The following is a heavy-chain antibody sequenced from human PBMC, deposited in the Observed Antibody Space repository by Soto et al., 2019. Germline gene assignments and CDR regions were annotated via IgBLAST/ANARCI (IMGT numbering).Heavy chain of an antibody. J-gene: IGHJ6*02. D-gene: IGHD1-26*01. CDR1: GFTFSNAW. Sequence: GGSLRLSCAASGFTFSNAWMSWVRQAPGKGLEWVGRIRSKTDGGTIDYAAPVKGRSTISRDDSKNTLYLQMNSLKTEDTAVYYCTTGEVGAASYYYYGMDVWGQGTTVTVSS. CDR3: TTGEVGAASYYYYGMDV. CDR2: IRSKTDGGTI. V-gene: IGHV3-15*01.